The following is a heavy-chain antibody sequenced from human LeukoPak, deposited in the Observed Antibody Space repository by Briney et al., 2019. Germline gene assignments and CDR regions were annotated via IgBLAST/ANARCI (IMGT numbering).Heavy chain of an antibody. J-gene: IGHJ4*02. Sequence: PSETLSLTCTVSGGSIGRSSYYWGWIRQPPGKGLEWIGSIDNSGTTYSTPSLKSRVTTSVDTSKTQFSLKLSSVTAADTASYYCARHREMATIYFDYWGQGTLVTVSS. V-gene: IGHV4-39*01. CDR2: IDNSGTT. CDR1: GGSIGRSSYY. D-gene: IGHD5-24*01. CDR3: ARHREMATIYFDY.